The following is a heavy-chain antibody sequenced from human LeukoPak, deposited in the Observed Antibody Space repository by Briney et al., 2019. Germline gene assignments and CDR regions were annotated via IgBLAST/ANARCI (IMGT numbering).Heavy chain of an antibody. CDR3: AKGSSRPPNAFDI. D-gene: IGHD6-6*01. V-gene: IGHV3-23*01. CDR1: GFTLSTYA. J-gene: IGHJ3*02. CDR2: ISASGDNT. Sequence: PGGSLRLSCAASGFTLSTYAMSWVRQAPGKGLEWVSTISASGDNTYYADSVKGRFTISRDNSKNTLYLQMNSLRAEDTAVYYCAKGSSRPPNAFDIWGQGTLVTVSS.